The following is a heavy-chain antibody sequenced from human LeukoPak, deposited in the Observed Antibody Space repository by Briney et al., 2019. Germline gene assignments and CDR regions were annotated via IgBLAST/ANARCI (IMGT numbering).Heavy chain of an antibody. V-gene: IGHV3-64D*06. CDR3: VRDMSGKYSFDY. Sequence: GGSLRLSCAASGFTLTWHVMHWVRQAPGKALEYVSFIHHNGEMTSYAESVRGRFTVSRDNSKNTLFLELSSLRTDDTAVYYCVRDMSGKYSFDYWGQGTLVIVST. CDR2: IHHNGEMT. D-gene: IGHD1-26*01. CDR1: GFTLTWHV. J-gene: IGHJ4*02.